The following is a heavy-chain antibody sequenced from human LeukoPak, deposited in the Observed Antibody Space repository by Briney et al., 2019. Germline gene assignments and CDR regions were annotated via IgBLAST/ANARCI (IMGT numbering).Heavy chain of an antibody. D-gene: IGHD4-23*01. CDR3: ARQGDGGRAYDH. Sequence: SGTLSLTCAVSGGSISSSNWWNWVRQSPGKGLEWIGTISDSGNSYYNPSLRSRVTISEDTSRNQFSLKLTSVTAADTAVYYCARQGDGGRAYDHWGQGTLVTVSS. CDR1: GGSISSSNW. J-gene: IGHJ4*02. V-gene: IGHV4-4*02. CDR2: ISDSGNS.